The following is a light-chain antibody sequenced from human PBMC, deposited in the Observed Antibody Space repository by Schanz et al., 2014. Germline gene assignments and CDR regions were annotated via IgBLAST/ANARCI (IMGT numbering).Light chain of an antibody. V-gene: IGKV3-15*01. CDR2: GAS. CDR1: QSVSSSY. CDR3: QQHSNWPLT. J-gene: IGKJ4*01. Sequence: EIVLTQSPGTLSLPPGERATLSCRASQSVSSSYLAWYQQKPGQAPRLLIYGASTRATGIPARFSGSGSGTEFTLTISSLQSEDFALYYCQQHSNWPLTFGGGTKVEIK.